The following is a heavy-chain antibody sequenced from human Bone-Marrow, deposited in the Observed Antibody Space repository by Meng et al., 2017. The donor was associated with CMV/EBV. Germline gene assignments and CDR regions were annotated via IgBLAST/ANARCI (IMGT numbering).Heavy chain of an antibody. CDR1: GFTFSSYW. D-gene: IGHD1-20*01. Sequence: GESLKISCAASGFTFSSYWMHWVRQAPGKGLVWVSRINSDGSSTSYADSVKGRFTISRVNSRNTLYLQMNSLRAEDTAVYYCAKVGGITGMSVLDVWGQGTTVTVSS. CDR3: AKVGGITGMSVLDV. V-gene: IGHV3-74*01. CDR2: INSDGSST. J-gene: IGHJ6*02.